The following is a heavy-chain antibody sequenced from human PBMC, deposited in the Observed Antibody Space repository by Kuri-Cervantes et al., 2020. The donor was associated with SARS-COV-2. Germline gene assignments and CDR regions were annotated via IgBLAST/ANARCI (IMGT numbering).Heavy chain of an antibody. CDR1: GYTFTGYY. Sequence: ASVKVSCKASGYTFTGYYMHWVRQAPGQGLEWMGWINPNSGGTNYAQKFQGRVTMTRDTSISTAYMELSRLRSDDTAVYYCAREYYDFWSGYYPPSLFDIWGQGTMVTVSS. CDR2: INPNSGGT. D-gene: IGHD3-3*01. V-gene: IGHV1-2*02. J-gene: IGHJ3*02. CDR3: AREYYDFWSGYYPPSLFDI.